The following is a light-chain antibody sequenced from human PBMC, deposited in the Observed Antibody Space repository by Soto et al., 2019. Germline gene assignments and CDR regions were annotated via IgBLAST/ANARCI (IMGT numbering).Light chain of an antibody. Sequence: DLVMTQSPLSLPVTPGESASISCRSSQSLLHSNGVNYLDWFLQKPGQSPQVLIYLGSNRASGVPDRFSGSGSGTDFTLKISRVEAEDVGVYYCMQSLRTPHTFGQGTKLEIK. CDR2: LGS. J-gene: IGKJ2*01. V-gene: IGKV2-28*01. CDR1: QSLLHSNGVNY. CDR3: MQSLRTPHT.